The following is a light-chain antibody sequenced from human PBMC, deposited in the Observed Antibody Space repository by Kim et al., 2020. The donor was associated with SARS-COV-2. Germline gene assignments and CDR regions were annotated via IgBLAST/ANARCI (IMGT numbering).Light chain of an antibody. V-gene: IGKV1-8*01. CDR2: AAS. Sequence: AIRMTQSPSSFSGSTGDRVTITCRASQNISSYLAWYQQEPGKAPKLLIYAASTLQSGVPSRFSGSGSGVDFTLTISCLQSEDFATYYCQQYYSYPLAFGQGTKVDIK. CDR3: QQYYSYPLA. CDR1: QNISSY. J-gene: IGKJ1*01.